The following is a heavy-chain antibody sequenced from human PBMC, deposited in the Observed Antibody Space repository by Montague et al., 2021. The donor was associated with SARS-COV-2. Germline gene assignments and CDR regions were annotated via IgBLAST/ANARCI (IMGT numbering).Heavy chain of an antibody. CDR3: ARGTLSVKTALVVFLGGIYYCDS. CDR1: GGSFSNHY. J-gene: IGHJ4*02. CDR2: SNQGGST. D-gene: IGHD3-22*01. Sequence: SETLSLTCAVYGGSFSNHYWSWVRQPPGKGLEWIGESNQGGSTNYNPSLKSRVTVSVDTSKNQFSLNLRSVTAADTAVYYCARGTLSVKTALVVFLGGIYYCDSWGQGTLVAVSS. V-gene: IGHV4-34*01.